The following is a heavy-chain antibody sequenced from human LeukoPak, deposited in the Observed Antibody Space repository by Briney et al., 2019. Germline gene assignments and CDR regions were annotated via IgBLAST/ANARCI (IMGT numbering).Heavy chain of an antibody. D-gene: IGHD1-14*01. CDR1: GYTFTSYG. V-gene: IGHV1-46*01. Sequence: ASVKVSCKASGYTFTSYGISWVRQAPGQGLEWLGIINPSGGGTSYAQKFQGRLTMTGDTSTSTVNMELSSLRSEDTAVYYCARDRAITGNGFFDYWGQGTLVTVSS. CDR2: INPSGGGT. J-gene: IGHJ4*02. CDR3: ARDRAITGNGFFDY.